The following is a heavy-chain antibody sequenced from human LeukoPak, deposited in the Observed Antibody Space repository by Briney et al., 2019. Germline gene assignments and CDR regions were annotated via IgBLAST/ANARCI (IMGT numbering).Heavy chain of an antibody. J-gene: IGHJ4*02. V-gene: IGHV4-4*07. CDR3: ARSTVTTRIVYFDY. CDR2: IYTSGST. Sequence: PSETLSLTCTVSGGSISSYYWSWIRQPAGKGLEWIGRIYTSGSTNYNPSLKSRVTMSVGTSKNQFSLKLSSVTAADTAVYYCARSTVTTRIVYFDYWGQGTLVTVSS. D-gene: IGHD4-17*01. CDR1: GGSISSYY.